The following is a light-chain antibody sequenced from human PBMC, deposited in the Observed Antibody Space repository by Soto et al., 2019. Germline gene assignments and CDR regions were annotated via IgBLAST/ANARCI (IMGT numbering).Light chain of an antibody. Sequence: VMTQSPLSLPVTPGEPASISCRSSQSLLHSNGYNYLDWYLQKPGQSPQLLIYLGSNRASGVPDRFSGSGSGTDVTLKIIRGEAEDAWVYYCMQALQTPITFGQGTRLEIK. CDR2: LGS. J-gene: IGKJ5*01. CDR1: QSLLHSNGYNY. CDR3: MQALQTPIT. V-gene: IGKV2-28*01.